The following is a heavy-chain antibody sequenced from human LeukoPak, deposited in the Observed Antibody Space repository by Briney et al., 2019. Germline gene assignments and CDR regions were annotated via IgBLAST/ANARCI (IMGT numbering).Heavy chain of an antibody. J-gene: IGHJ4*02. CDR3: AKVRFGVTARYYFDY. Sequence: PGGSLRLSCAASGFTFDDYDMSWVRQAPGKGLEWVSNINWNGNYIGYAESVKGRFTISRDNAKNSLYLQMNSLRAEDTAVYYCAKVRFGVTARYYFDYWGQGTLVTVSS. CDR2: INWNGNYI. CDR1: GFTFDDYD. D-gene: IGHD3-10*01. V-gene: IGHV3-20*04.